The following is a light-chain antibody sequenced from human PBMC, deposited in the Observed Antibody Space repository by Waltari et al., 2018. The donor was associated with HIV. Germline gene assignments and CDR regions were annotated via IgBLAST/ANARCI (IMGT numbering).Light chain of an antibody. CDR1: QSVGNY. V-gene: IGKV3-11*01. CDR2: AAS. CDR3: QQRFNWVS. Sequence: ETVLTQSPAPLSLSPGARATLSCRASQSVGNYLEWYQHKPGQAPRLLIHAASNRATGIPARFSGSGSGTDFTLTISSLEPEDFAVYYCQQRFNWVSFGGGTKVEIK. J-gene: IGKJ4*01.